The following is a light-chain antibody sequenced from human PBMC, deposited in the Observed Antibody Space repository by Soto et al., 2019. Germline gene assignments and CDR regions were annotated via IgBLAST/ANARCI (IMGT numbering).Light chain of an antibody. Sequence: QSALTPPPSASGSPGQSVTISCTGTSSDVGGYNYVSWYQQHPGKAPKLMIYEVSKRPSGVPDRFSGSKSGNTASLTVSGLQAEDEAHYYCSSYAGSNNVVFGGGTKLTVL. CDR2: EVS. CDR3: SSYAGSNNVV. CDR1: SSDVGGYNY. J-gene: IGLJ3*02. V-gene: IGLV2-8*01.